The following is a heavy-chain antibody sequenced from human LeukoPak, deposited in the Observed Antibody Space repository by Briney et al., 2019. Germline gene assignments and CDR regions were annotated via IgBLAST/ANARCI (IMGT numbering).Heavy chain of an antibody. V-gene: IGHV1-18*01. CDR1: GYTFTSYG. CDR2: IIAYNGNT. J-gene: IGHJ5*02. D-gene: IGHD6-13*01. CDR3: ARDTAEKIAAAGTDWFDP. Sequence: ASVKVSCKASGYTFTSYGISWVRQAPGQGLEWMGWIIAYNGNTNYAQKLQGRVTMTTDTSTSTAYMELRSLRSDDTAVYYCARDTAEKIAAAGTDWFDPWGQGTLVTVSS.